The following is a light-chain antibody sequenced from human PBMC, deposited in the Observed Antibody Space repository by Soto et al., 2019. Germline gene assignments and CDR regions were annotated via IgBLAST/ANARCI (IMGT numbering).Light chain of an antibody. CDR3: AACDDTLSGDWV. CDR2: RDN. J-gene: IGLJ3*02. Sequence: QSVLSQPPSASGTPGQRVTISCYGSISNVGSNYVYWYQQLPGTAPKLLIYRDNQRPSGVPDRCSASKSGTSAYLAISGLRSEDEAVYYCAACDDTLSGDWVFGGGTKLTVL. CDR1: ISNVGSNY. V-gene: IGLV1-47*01.